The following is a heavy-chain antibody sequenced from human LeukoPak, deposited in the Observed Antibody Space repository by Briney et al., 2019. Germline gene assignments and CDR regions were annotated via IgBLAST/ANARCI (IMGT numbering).Heavy chain of an antibody. V-gene: IGHV3-23*01. Sequence: PGGSLRLSCAASGLTFSRYAMTWVRQAPGKGLEWVSAITGSGGSTYYADSVKGRFTISRDNSKNTLYLQMDSLRAEDTAIYYCAKDLGLSVGTTPFDFWGQGTLVTVSS. CDR1: GLTFSRYA. D-gene: IGHD1-26*01. CDR2: ITGSGGST. CDR3: AKDLGLSVGTTPFDF. J-gene: IGHJ4*02.